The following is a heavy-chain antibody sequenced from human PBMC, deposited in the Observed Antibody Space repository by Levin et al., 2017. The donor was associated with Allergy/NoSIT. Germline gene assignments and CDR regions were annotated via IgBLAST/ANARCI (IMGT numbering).Heavy chain of an antibody. CDR1: GFTVSSHY. V-gene: IGHV3-53*01. Sequence: GESLKISCAASGFTVSSHYMSWVRQAPGKGLEWVSVIYSGGSTYYADSVKGRFTISRDNSKNTLYLQMNSLRAEDTAVYYCARSRMTTVTPGAFDIWGQGTMVTVSS. CDR3: ARSRMTTVTPGAFDI. CDR2: IYSGGST. D-gene: IGHD4-17*01. J-gene: IGHJ3*02.